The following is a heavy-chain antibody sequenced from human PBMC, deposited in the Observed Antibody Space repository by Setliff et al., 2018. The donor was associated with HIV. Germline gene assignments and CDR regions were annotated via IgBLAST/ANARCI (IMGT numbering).Heavy chain of an antibody. CDR1: GGSINRISYY. Sequence: SETLSLTCTVSGGSINRISYYWGWIRQAPGRGLEWIGSIYNSGSTYYNPSLKSRIIISSDTSKNQISLRLNSVTAADTAVYFCARSLDGLMNYFDYWGQGMLVTVSS. CDR2: IYNSGST. D-gene: IGHD1-1*01. V-gene: IGHV4-39*01. CDR3: ARSLDGLMNYFDY. J-gene: IGHJ4*02.